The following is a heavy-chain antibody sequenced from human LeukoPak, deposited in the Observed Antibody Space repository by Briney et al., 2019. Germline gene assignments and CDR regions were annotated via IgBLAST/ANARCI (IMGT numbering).Heavy chain of an antibody. CDR3: AIDVDSTMVDAFDI. J-gene: IGHJ3*02. Sequence: SETLSLTCTVSGGSISSSSYYWGWIRQPPGKGLEWIGSIYYSGTAYYNPSLKSRVTISLDTSKNKLSLRLTSVTAADTAVYYCAIDVDSTMVDAFDIWGQGTMVTVSS. V-gene: IGHV4-39*07. CDR1: GGSISSSSYY. D-gene: IGHD4/OR15-4a*01. CDR2: IYYSGTA.